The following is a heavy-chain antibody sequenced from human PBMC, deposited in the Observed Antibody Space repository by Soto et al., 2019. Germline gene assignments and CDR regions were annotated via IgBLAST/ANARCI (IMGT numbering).Heavy chain of an antibody. D-gene: IGHD5-12*01. V-gene: IGHV3-30*04. CDR3: GRDRRRDGYNYAFDI. CDR1: VFTFSFYT. J-gene: IGHJ3*02. Sequence: GGSFKLSSAKSVFTFSFYTIHWTGQAPGKGLEWVAVISYDRRNNSYADSVRGRFTNSRANSKSTRYLQLMSVSAEDTAVYYCGRDRRRDGYNYAFDIWGQGRMV. CDR2: ISYDRRNN.